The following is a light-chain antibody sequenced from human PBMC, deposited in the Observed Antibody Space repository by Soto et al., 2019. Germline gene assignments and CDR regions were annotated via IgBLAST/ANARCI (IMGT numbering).Light chain of an antibody. V-gene: IGLV2-14*01. CDR2: DVS. CDR1: SSDVGGYNY. J-gene: IGLJ1*01. Sequence: QSALTQPASVSGSPGQSITISCTGTSSDVGGYNYVSWYQQHPGKAPKLMIYDVSNRPSGVSNRFSGSKSGNTASLTISGRQAEYEADYYCSSYTSSSTLLYVFGTGTKLTVL. CDR3: SSYTSSSTLLYV.